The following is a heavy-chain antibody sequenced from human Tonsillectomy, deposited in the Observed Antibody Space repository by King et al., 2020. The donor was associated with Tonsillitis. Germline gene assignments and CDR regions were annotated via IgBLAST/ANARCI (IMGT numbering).Heavy chain of an antibody. J-gene: IGHJ3*02. Sequence: VQLQESGPGLVKPSQTLSLTCTVSGRSISSGGYYYSWIRQHPGKGLEWIGYIFYTGSTYYNPSLRSRVTISVDTSKNQFSLKVNSVTGADTAVYYCARLGISGYDSVAFDIWGQGTMVTVSS. CDR3: ARLGISGYDSVAFDI. D-gene: IGHD5-12*01. CDR2: IFYTGST. V-gene: IGHV4-31*03. CDR1: GRSISSGGYY.